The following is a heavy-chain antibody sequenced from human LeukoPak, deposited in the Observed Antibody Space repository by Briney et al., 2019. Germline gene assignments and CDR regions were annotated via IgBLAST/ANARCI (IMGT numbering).Heavy chain of an antibody. J-gene: IGHJ3*02. V-gene: IGHV1-8*03. D-gene: IGHD4-17*01. CDR1: GCTFTSYD. Sequence: ASVKVSCKASGCTFTSYDINWVRQATGQGLEWMGWMNPNSGNTGYAQKFQGRVTITRNTSISTAYMELSSLRSEDTAVYYCARQYGDHDAFDIWGQGTMVTVSS. CDR2: MNPNSGNT. CDR3: ARQYGDHDAFDI.